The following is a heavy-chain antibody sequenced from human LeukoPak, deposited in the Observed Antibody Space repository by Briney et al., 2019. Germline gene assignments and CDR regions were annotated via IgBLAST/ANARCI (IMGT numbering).Heavy chain of an antibody. CDR1: GYTFTGYY. Sequence: ASVKVSCKASGYTFTGYYMHWVRQAPGQGLEWMGWINPNRGGTNYAQKFQGRVTMTRDTSISTAYMELSRLRSDDTVVYYCARDGGSSTSCYTNWGQGTLVTVSS. J-gene: IGHJ4*02. V-gene: IGHV1-2*02. CDR3: ARDGGSSTSCYTN. D-gene: IGHD2-2*02. CDR2: INPNRGGT.